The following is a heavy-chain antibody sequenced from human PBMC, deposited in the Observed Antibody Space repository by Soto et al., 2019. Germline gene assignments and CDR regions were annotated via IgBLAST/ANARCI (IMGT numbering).Heavy chain of an antibody. CDR2: IYPGDSDT. V-gene: IGHV5-51*01. Sequence: KTNGESLKISCKGSGYSCTSYWIGWVRQMPGKGLEWMGIIYPGDSDTRYSPSFQGQVTISADKSISTAYLQWSSLKASDTAMYYCARRNSSGWYPMAYWGQGTLVTVSS. J-gene: IGHJ4*02. D-gene: IGHD6-19*01. CDR1: GYSCTSYW. CDR3: ARRNSSGWYPMAY.